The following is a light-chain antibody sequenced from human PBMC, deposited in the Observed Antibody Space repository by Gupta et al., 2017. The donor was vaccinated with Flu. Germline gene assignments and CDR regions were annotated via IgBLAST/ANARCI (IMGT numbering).Light chain of an antibody. V-gene: IGKV1-5*03. CDR1: QSISSW. CDR3: QQYNSLWT. J-gene: IGKJ1*01. CDR2: KAS. Sequence: SPSTLSASVGDRVTITCRASQSISSWLAWYQQKPGKAPKLLIYKASSLESGVPSRFSGSGSGTEFTLTISSLQPDDFATYYCQQYNSLWTFGQGTKVEIK.